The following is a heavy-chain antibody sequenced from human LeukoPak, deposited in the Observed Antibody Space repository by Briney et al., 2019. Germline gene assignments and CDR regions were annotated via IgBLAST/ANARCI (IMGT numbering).Heavy chain of an antibody. V-gene: IGHV4-4*07. J-gene: IGHJ4*02. D-gene: IGHD3-22*01. CDR3: ARAGYYYDGSGYYYADY. CDR1: GDPISTYY. Sequence: KPSETLSLTCTVSGDPISTYYWSWIRQSAGKGLEWIGRIYTSGSTNYNPSLKSRVTMSVDTSKNQFSLKLSSVTAADTAVYYCARAGYYYDGSGYYYADYWGQGTLVTVSS. CDR2: IYTSGST.